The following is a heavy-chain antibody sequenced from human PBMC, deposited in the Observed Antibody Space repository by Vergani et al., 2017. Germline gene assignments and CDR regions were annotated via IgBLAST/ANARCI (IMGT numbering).Heavy chain of an antibody. CDR1: GFTFNSYG. D-gene: IGHD2-15*01. Sequence: QVQLVESGGGVVQPGGSLRLSCAASGFTFNSYGMHWVRQAPGQGLEWVASILSDESRRYYGDSMEGPFTISRDNSKNTLYLQMKSLRPEDTAVYYCAKEGGGYCSGGTCYPEYWGQGTLVIVSS. V-gene: IGHV3-30*02. CDR3: AKEGGGYCSGGTCYPEY. J-gene: IGHJ4*02. CDR2: ILSDESRR.